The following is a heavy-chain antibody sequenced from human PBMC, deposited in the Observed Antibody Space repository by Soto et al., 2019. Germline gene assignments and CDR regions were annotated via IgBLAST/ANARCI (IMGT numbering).Heavy chain of an antibody. Sequence: QVQLVESGGGVVQPGRSLRLSCAASGFTFSSYAMHWVHQAPGKGLEWVAVISYDGSNKYYADSVKGRFTISRDNSKNTLYLQMNSLRAEDTAVYYCAREGGYSYATAFDIWGQGTMVTVSS. J-gene: IGHJ3*02. CDR3: AREGGYSYATAFDI. V-gene: IGHV3-30-3*01. CDR2: ISYDGSNK. D-gene: IGHD5-18*01. CDR1: GFTFSSYA.